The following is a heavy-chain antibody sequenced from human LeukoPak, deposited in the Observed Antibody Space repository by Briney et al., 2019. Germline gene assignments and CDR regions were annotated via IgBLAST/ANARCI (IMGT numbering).Heavy chain of an antibody. J-gene: IGHJ4*02. D-gene: IGHD3-10*01. Sequence: PSETLSLTCTVSGYSISSGYYWGWIRQPPGKGLEWIGSIYHSGSTYYNPSLKSRVTISVDTSKNQFSLKLSSVTAADTAVYYCAFTMVRGAEYDYWGQGTLVTVSS. CDR1: GYSISSGYY. CDR2: IYHSGST. CDR3: AFTMVRGAEYDY. V-gene: IGHV4-38-2*02.